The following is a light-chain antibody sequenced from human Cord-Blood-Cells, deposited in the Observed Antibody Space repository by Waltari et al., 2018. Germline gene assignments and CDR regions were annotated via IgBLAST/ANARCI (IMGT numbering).Light chain of an antibody. CDR3: QQYNSYCT. J-gene: IGKJ1*01. Sequence: DIQMTQSPSTLSASVGDRVTITCRASQSISSWLAWYQQKPGKAHKLLIYKASSLESGVPSRFSGSGSGTEFTLTISSLQPDDFATYYCQQYNSYCTFGQGTKVEIK. CDR1: QSISSW. CDR2: KAS. V-gene: IGKV1-5*03.